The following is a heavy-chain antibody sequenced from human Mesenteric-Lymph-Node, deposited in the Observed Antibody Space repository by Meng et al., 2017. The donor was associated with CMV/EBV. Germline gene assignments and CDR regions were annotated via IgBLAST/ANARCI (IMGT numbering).Heavy chain of an antibody. J-gene: IGHJ4*02. V-gene: IGHV3-21*06. D-gene: IGHD2-2*03. CDR3: ARVPGDGYCSDTRCPPSDY. Sequence: GGSLRLSCAASGFTFSSYSFNWVRQAPGKGLEWVSSIGSGGNYIYYTDSVKGRFSISRDSAKNSLYLQMDSLRAEDTAVYYCARVPGDGYCSDTRCPPSDYWGQGTLVTVSS. CDR2: IGSGGNYI. CDR1: GFTFSSYS.